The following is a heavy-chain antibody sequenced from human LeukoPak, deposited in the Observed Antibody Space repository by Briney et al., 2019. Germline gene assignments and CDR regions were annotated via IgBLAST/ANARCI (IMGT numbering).Heavy chain of an antibody. Sequence: GGSLRLSCAASGFTFSTYAMSWVRQASGKGLEWVSAIIDSGGSTFYADSVKGRFTISRDNSKNTLYLQMNSLRAEDTAVYYCAKRYYSSSRTSYYFDYWGQGTLVTVSS. CDR3: AKRYYSSSRTSYYFDY. V-gene: IGHV3-23*01. D-gene: IGHD6-6*01. J-gene: IGHJ4*02. CDR2: IIDSGGST. CDR1: GFTFSTYA.